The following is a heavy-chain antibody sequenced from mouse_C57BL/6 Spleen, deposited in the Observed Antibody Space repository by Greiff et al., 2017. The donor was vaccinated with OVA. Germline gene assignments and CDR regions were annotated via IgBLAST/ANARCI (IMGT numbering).Heavy chain of an antibody. Sequence: VHVKQSGPVLVKPGASVKMSCKASGYTFTDYYMNWVKQSHGKSLEWIGVINPYNGGTSYNQKFKGKATLTVDKSSSTAYMELNSLTSEDSAVYYCARTTYVDYAMDYWGQGTSATVSS. CDR1: GYTFTDYY. V-gene: IGHV1-19*01. J-gene: IGHJ4*01. CDR2: INPYNGGT. CDR3: ARTTYVDYAMDY. D-gene: IGHD5-1*01.